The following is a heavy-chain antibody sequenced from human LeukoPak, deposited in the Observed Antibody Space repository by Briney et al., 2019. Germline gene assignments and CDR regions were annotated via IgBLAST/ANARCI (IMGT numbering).Heavy chain of an antibody. CDR2: ISSSSSTI. V-gene: IGHV3-48*01. D-gene: IGHD4-23*01. CDR3: ARDVYPAVVTYFDF. Sequence: GGSLRLSCAASGFTFSSYSMNWVRQAPGKGLERVSYISSSSSTIYYADSVKGRFTISRDNAKNSLYLQMNSLRAEDTAVYYCARDVYPAVVTYFDFWGQGTLVTVSS. J-gene: IGHJ4*02. CDR1: GFTFSSYS.